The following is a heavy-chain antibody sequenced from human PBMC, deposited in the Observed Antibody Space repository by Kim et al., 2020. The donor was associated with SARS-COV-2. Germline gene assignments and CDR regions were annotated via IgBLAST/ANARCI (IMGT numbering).Heavy chain of an antibody. D-gene: IGHD4-4*01. Sequence: QKFQGRVTITADESTSTAYMELSSLRSEDTAVYYCASVTTVTTERNGMDVWGQGTTVTVSS. J-gene: IGHJ6*02. V-gene: IGHV1-69*01. CDR3: ASVTTVTTERNGMDV.